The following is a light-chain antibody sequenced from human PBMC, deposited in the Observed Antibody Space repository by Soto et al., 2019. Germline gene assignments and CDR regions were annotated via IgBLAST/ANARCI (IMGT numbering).Light chain of an antibody. Sequence: EVVLTQSPATLSLSPGERASLSCRASQSVSTNLVWYQQKPGQAPSLLIYGASTRATGIPARFSGSGSATEFTLTISSLQSEDFAVYYCQQYNDWPPWTFGQGTKVEIK. CDR3: QQYNDWPPWT. J-gene: IGKJ1*01. CDR2: GAS. CDR1: QSVSTN. V-gene: IGKV3D-15*01.